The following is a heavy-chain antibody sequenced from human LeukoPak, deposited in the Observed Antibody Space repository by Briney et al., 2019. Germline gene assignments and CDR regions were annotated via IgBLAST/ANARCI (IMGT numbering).Heavy chain of an antibody. CDR3: ATWGMLRFLEWLFDY. CDR1: GYTLTELS. CDR2: FDPEDGET. J-gene: IGHJ4*02. D-gene: IGHD3-3*01. Sequence: ASVKVSCKVSGYTLTELSMHWVRQAPGKGLEWMGGFDPEDGETIYAQKFQGRVTMTEDTSTDTAYMELSSLRSEDTAVYYCATWGMLRFLEWLFDYWGQGTLVTVSS. V-gene: IGHV1-24*01.